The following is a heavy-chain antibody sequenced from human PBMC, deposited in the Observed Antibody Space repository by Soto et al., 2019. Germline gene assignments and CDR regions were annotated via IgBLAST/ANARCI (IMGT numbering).Heavy chain of an antibody. J-gene: IGHJ4*02. CDR2: FDPEDGET. CDR1: GXTLTELS. V-gene: IGHV1-24*01. D-gene: IGHD3-10*01. CDR3: ARDLGYGSGSFLDY. Sequence: ASVKVSCKVSGXTLTELSMHWVRQAPGKGLEWMGGFDPEDGETIYAQKFQGRVTMTEDTSTDTAYMELSSLRSEDTAVYYCARDLGYGSGSFLDYWGQGTLVTVSS.